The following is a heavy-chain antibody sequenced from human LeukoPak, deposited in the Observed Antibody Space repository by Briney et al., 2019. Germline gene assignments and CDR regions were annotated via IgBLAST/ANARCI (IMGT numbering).Heavy chain of an antibody. V-gene: IGHV3-33*01. CDR3: SREADCSGGNCYRGAFDI. CDR1: GFTFSNYA. D-gene: IGHD2-15*01. Sequence: QPGRSLRLSCEASGFTFSNYAMHWVRQAPGKGLEWVAVIWYDGSNDYYANSVKGRFTISRDNSKNTLYLQMNSLRAEDTAIYYCSREADCSGGNCYRGAFDIWGQGTMITVSS. CDR2: IWYDGSND. J-gene: IGHJ3*02.